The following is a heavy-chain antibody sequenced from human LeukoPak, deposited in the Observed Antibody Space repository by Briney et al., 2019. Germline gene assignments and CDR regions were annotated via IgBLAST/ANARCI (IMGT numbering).Heavy chain of an antibody. V-gene: IGHV4-39*01. CDR2: IYYSGGT. D-gene: IGHD6-19*01. CDR3: ARQGIAVAGPNWFDP. Sequence: SETLSLTCTVSGGSISSGDYYWSWIRQPPGKGLEWIGSIYYSGGTYYNPSLKSRVTISVDTSKNQFSLKLSSVTAADTAVYYCARQGIAVAGPNWFDPWGQGTLVTVSS. J-gene: IGHJ5*02. CDR1: GGSISSGDYY.